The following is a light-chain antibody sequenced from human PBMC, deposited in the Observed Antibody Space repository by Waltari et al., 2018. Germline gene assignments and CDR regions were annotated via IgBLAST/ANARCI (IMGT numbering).Light chain of an antibody. Sequence: DIQMTQSPSSLSASVGDRVTINCRASQSISTYLNWYQQKPGKAPKLLIFAASSLQSGVPLRFSGSGSGTDFTLTIRSLQPEDFATYYCQQTYNSPPWTFGQGTKVEIK. J-gene: IGKJ1*01. CDR2: AAS. CDR1: QSISTY. CDR3: QQTYNSPPWT. V-gene: IGKV1-39*01.